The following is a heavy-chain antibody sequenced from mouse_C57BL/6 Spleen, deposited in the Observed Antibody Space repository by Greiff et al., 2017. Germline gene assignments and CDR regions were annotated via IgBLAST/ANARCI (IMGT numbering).Heavy chain of an antibody. CDR3: ARRGHYYAMDY. J-gene: IGHJ4*01. CDR2: IYPGSGST. CDR1: GYTFTSYW. Sequence: VQLQQSGAELVKPGASVKMSCKASGYTFTSYWITWVKQRPGQGLEWIGDIYPGSGSTNYNEKFKSKATLTVDTSSSTAYMQLSSLTSEDSAVYYCARRGHYYAMDYWGQGTSVTVSS. V-gene: IGHV1-55*01.